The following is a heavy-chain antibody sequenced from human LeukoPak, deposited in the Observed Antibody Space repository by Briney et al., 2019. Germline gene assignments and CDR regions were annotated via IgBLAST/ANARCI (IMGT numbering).Heavy chain of an antibody. CDR1: GFTVSSNY. Sequence: GGSLRLSCAASGFTVSSNYMIWVRQAPGKGLEWVSVIYSGGSTYYADSVKGRFTISRDNSKNTLYLQMNSLRAEDTAVYYCARYEATGEPYYWGQGTLVTVSS. J-gene: IGHJ4*02. CDR2: IYSGGST. D-gene: IGHD7-27*01. CDR3: ARYEATGEPYY. V-gene: IGHV3-53*01.